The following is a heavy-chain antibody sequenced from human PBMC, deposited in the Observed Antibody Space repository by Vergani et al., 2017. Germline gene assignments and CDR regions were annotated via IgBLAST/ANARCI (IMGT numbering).Heavy chain of an antibody. CDR2: ISSSSSTI. V-gene: IGHV3-48*01. CDR3: AKRFEGALTYYFDY. Sequence: EVQLVESGGGLVQPGGSLRLSCAASGFTFSSYSMNWVRQAPGKGLEWVSYISSSSSTIYYADSVKGRFTISRDNAKNSLYLQMNSLRAEDTAVYYCAKRFEGALTYYFDYWGQGTLVTVSS. CDR1: GFTFSSYS. J-gene: IGHJ4*02. D-gene: IGHD1-26*01.